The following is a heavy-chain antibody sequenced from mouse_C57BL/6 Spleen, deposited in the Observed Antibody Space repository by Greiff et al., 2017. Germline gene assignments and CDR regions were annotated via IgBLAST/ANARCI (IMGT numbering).Heavy chain of an antibody. J-gene: IGHJ2*01. CDR1: GFTFSSYA. D-gene: IGHD2-3*01. Sequence: EVKLMESGGGLVKPGGSLKLSCAASGFTFSSYAMSWVRQTPEKRLEWVATISDGGSYTYYPDNVKGRFTISRDNAKNNLYLQMSHLKSEDTAMYYCARDGDGYSYFDYWGQGTTLTVSS. CDR2: ISDGGSYT. V-gene: IGHV5-4*01. CDR3: ARDGDGYSYFDY.